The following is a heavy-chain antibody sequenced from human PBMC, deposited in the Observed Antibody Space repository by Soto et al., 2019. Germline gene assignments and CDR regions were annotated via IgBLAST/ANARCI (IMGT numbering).Heavy chain of an antibody. CDR3: AKLAFYGSGIPNYYGMEV. CDR2: ISGTGGGT. Sequence: EVHLLESGGGLVQPGGSLRLSCAASGFTFSNYAMTWVRQAPGKGLEWVSVISGTGGGTNNADSAKGRFTTSRDNSKKTRYLQMNSLRAEDPAVYYCAKLAFYGSGIPNYYGMEVWGQGTAVTVSS. CDR1: GFTFSNYA. J-gene: IGHJ6*02. D-gene: IGHD3-10*01. V-gene: IGHV3-23*01.